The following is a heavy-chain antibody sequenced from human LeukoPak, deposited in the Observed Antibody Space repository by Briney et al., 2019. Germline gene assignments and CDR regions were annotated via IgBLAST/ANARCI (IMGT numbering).Heavy chain of an antibody. J-gene: IGHJ4*02. V-gene: IGHV5-51*01. D-gene: IGHD6-13*01. CDR2: IYPGDSDT. CDR3: ARQTFGGIAAADYYFDY. CDR1: GNSFTNYW. Sequence: GESLKISCKGSGNSFTNYWIGWVRQMPGKGLEWMGIIYPGDSDTRYSPSFQGQVAISADKSISTAYLQWSSLKASDTAMYYCARQTFGGIAAADYYFDYWGQGTLVTVSS.